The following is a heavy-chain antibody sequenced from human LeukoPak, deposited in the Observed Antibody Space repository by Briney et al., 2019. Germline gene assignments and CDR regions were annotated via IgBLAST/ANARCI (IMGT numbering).Heavy chain of an antibody. CDR1: GFTFSSYA. Sequence: GGSLRLSCAASGFTFSSYAMTWVRQAPGKGLEWVSTISGSGGSTYYADSVKGRFTLSRDNAKNSLYLQMNSLRAEDTAVYYCARVTPDRHPGMDVWGQGTTVTVSS. CDR2: ISGSGGST. CDR3: ARVTPDRHPGMDV. D-gene: IGHD2-15*01. V-gene: IGHV3-23*01. J-gene: IGHJ6*02.